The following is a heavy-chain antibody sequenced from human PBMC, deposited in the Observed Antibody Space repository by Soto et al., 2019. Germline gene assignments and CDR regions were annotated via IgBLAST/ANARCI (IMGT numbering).Heavy chain of an antibody. Sequence: SETLSLTCTVSGGSISSYYWSWIRQPPGKGLEWIGYIYYSGSTNYNPSLKSRITISVDTSKNQFSLKLSSVTAADTAVYYCASQSITIFGVEGNWFDPWGQGTLVTVS. V-gene: IGHV4-59*08. CDR3: ASQSITIFGVEGNWFDP. CDR1: GGSISSYY. D-gene: IGHD3-3*01. J-gene: IGHJ5*02. CDR2: IYYSGST.